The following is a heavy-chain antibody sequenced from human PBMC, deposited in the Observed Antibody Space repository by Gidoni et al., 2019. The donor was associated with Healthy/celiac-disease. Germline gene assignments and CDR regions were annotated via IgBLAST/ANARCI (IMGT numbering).Heavy chain of an antibody. J-gene: IGHJ5*02. CDR1: GYTFTSYG. D-gene: IGHD3-22*01. CDR2: ISAYNGNT. V-gene: IGHV1-18*04. CDR3: ARDYYYDSSGWNWFDP. Sequence: QVQLVQSGAEVKKPGASVKVSCKASGYTFTSYGISWVRQAPGQGLEWMGGISAYNGNTNYAQKLQGRVTMTTDTSTSTAYMELRSLRSDDTAVYYCARDYYYDSSGWNWFDPWGQGTLVTVSS.